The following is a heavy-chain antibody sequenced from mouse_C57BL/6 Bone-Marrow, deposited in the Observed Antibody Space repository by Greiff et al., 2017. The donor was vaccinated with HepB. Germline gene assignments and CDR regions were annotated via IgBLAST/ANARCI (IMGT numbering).Heavy chain of an antibody. D-gene: IGHD2-4*01. Sequence: EVQLVESGGGLMKPGGSLKLSCAASGFTFSDYGMHWVRQAPEKGPEWVAYISSGSSTIYYADTVKGRFTISRDNAKNTLFLQMTSLRSEDTAMYYCARAPFYYDYPYYAMDYWGQGTSVTVSS. CDR3: ARAPFYYDYPYYAMDY. V-gene: IGHV5-17*01. CDR1: GFTFSDYG. CDR2: ISSGSSTI. J-gene: IGHJ4*01.